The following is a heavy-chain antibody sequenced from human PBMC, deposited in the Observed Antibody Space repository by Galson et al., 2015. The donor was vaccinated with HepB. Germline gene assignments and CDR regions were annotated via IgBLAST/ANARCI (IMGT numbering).Heavy chain of an antibody. CDR3: AKGKGPMMYPMD. V-gene: IGHV3-30*18. J-gene: IGHJ4*02. Sequence: SLRLSCAASGFTFSSYGMHWVRQAPGKGLEWVAVISYDESNKYYADSVKGRFTISRDNSKNTLYLQMNSLRAEDTAVYYCAKGKGPMMYPMDWGQGTLVTVSS. CDR1: GFTFSSYG. D-gene: IGHD3-10*01. CDR2: ISYDESNK.